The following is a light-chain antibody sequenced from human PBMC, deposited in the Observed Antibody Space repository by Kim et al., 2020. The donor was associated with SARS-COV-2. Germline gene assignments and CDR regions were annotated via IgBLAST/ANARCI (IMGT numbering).Light chain of an antibody. J-gene: IGLJ3*02. CDR2: VNSDGSH. V-gene: IGLV4-69*01. CDR1: NGIYHYA. Sequence: ASVHLTCTLSNGIYHYAMAWHHRQTGKGPRYLMKVNSDGSHSKGDGIPDRFSGSSSGAERYLTISSLQSDDEADYYCQTWGPGIRVFGGGTKVTVL. CDR3: QTWGPGIRV.